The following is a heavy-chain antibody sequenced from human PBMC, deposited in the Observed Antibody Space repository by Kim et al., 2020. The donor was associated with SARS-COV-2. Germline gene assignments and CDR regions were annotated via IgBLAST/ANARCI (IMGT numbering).Heavy chain of an antibody. CDR2: YI. J-gene: IGHJ4*02. Sequence: YIYYADSVKGRFTISRDSAKISLYLQMNGLRAEDTAMYYCARGHRSFDYWGQGTLVTVSS. V-gene: IGHV3-21*01. CDR3: ARGHRSFDY.